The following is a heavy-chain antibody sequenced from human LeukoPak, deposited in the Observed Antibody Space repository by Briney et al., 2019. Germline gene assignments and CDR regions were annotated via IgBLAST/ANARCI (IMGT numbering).Heavy chain of an antibody. CDR2: ISYDGSNK. CDR3: ARDADFWSGYFSTSYFDY. V-gene: IGHV3-30*19. CDR1: GFTFSSYG. Sequence: GGSLRLSCAASGFTFSSYGMHWVRQAPGKGLEWVAVISYDGSNKYYADSVKGRFTISRDNSKNTLYLQMNSLRAEDTAVYYCARDADFWSGYFSTSYFDYWGQGTLVTVSS. J-gene: IGHJ4*02. D-gene: IGHD3-3*01.